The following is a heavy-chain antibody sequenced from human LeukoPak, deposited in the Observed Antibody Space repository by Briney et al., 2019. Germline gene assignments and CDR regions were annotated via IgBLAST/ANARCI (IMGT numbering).Heavy chain of an antibody. J-gene: IGHJ6*03. V-gene: IGHV1-18*01. CDR1: GYTFTGYG. CDR2: ISAYNGNT. Sequence: ASVKVSCKASGYTFTGYGISWVRQAPGQGLEWMGWISAYNGNTNYAQKLQGRVTMTTDTSTSTAYMELRSLRSDDTAVYYCARDYTSYPSYYYYYMDVWGKGTTVTVSS. D-gene: IGHD2-2*01. CDR3: ARDYTSYPSYYYYYMDV.